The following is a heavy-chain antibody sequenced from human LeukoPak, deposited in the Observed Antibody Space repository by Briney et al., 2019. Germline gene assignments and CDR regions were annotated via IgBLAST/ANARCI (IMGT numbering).Heavy chain of an antibody. J-gene: IGHJ4*02. V-gene: IGHV3-30-3*01. CDR1: GFTFSSYA. Sequence: GGSLRLSCAASGFTFSSYAMHWVRQAPGKGLEWVAVISYDGSNKYYADSVKGRFTISRDNSKNTLYLQMNSLRAEDTAVYYCARGEKYSSGWLDYWSQGTLVTVSS. CDR2: ISYDGSNK. D-gene: IGHD6-19*01. CDR3: ARGEKYSSGWLDY.